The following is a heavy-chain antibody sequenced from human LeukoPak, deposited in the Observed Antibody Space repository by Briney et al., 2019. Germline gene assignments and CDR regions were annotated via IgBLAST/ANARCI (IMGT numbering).Heavy chain of an antibody. D-gene: IGHD3-16*01. CDR3: ARDQPGGGLDY. Sequence: GGSLRLSCAASGFTFSSYAMDWVRQAPGEGLEWETFLSYDGEDEQYVDSVRGRFTSSRDNSKKTLYLQMNNLRPEDTAIYYCARDQPGGGLDYWGQGVLVAVPS. CDR1: GFTFSSYA. CDR2: LSYDGEDE. V-gene: IGHV3-30*04. J-gene: IGHJ4*02.